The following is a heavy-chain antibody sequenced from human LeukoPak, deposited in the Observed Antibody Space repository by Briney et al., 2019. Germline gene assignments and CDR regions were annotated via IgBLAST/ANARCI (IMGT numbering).Heavy chain of an antibody. CDR2: ITTYNGNT. CDR1: GYTFTIYG. CDR3: ARVHSGSPLDY. D-gene: IGHD1-26*01. J-gene: IGHJ4*02. Sequence: GASVKVSCKDSGYTFTIYGISWVRQAPGQGLEWMGWITTYNGNTNYAQKLQGRVTMTTDTSTRTVYMELRSLRSDDTAVYYCARVHSGSPLDYWGQGTLVTVSS. V-gene: IGHV1-18*01.